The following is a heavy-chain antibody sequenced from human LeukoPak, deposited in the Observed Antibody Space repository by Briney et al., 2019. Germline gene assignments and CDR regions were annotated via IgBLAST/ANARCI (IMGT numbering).Heavy chain of an antibody. D-gene: IGHD3-3*01. CDR1: GGFISSYY. J-gene: IGHJ4*02. CDR2: IYYSGST. Sequence: SETLSLTCTVSGGFISSYYWSWIRQPPGKGLEWIGYIYYSGSTNYNPSLKSRVTISVDTSKNQFSLKLSSVTAADTAVYYCARGILGLDYWGQGTLVTVSS. CDR3: ARGILGLDY. V-gene: IGHV4-59*01.